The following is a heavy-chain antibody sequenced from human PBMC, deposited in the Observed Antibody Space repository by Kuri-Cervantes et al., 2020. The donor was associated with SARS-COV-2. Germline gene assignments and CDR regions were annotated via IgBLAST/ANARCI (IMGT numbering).Heavy chain of an antibody. CDR2: LSPVLRTT. Sequence: SVKVSCKASGDTFSAYAISWVRQAPGQGLEWMGRLSPVLRTTHYAQKFQGRLTITADNSTTTAYMELSSLRSEDTAVYYCARTRIAAAGTIDCWGQGTLVTVSS. J-gene: IGHJ4*02. CDR1: GDTFSAYA. CDR3: ARTRIAAAGTIDC. D-gene: IGHD6-13*01. V-gene: IGHV1-69*04.